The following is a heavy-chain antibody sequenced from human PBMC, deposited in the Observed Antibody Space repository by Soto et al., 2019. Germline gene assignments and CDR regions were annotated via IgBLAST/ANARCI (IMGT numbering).Heavy chain of an antibody. J-gene: IGHJ3*02. CDR1: GFTFSSYA. V-gene: IGHV3-30-3*01. CDR2: ISYDGSNK. CDR3: AREMKDYDILTGYMSWGAFDI. Sequence: PGGSLRLSCAASGFTFSSYAMHWVRQAPGKGLEWVAVISYDGSNKYYADSVKGRFTISRDNSKNTLYLQMNSLRAEDTAVYYCAREMKDYDILTGYMSWGAFDIWGQGTMVTVSS. D-gene: IGHD3-9*01.